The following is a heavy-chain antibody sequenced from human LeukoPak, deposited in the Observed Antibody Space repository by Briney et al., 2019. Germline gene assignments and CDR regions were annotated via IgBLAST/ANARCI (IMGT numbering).Heavy chain of an antibody. V-gene: IGHV1-8*01. Sequence: ASMKASCKASGYTFTSYDINWERQATGQGLEWMGWMNPNSGNTGYAQKFQGRVTMTRNTSISTAYMELSSLRSEDTAVYYCARGKRYSSGWGRYWGQGTLVTVSS. CDR2: MNPNSGNT. CDR3: ARGKRYSSGWGRY. CDR1: GYTFTSYD. J-gene: IGHJ4*02. D-gene: IGHD6-19*01.